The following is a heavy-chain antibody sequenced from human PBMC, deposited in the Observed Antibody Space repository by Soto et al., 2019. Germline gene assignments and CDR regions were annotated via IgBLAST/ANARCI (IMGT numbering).Heavy chain of an antibody. CDR2: IIPFFGTA. CDR1: GGTFSTLG. CDR3: ANSAPMDAGYNYYSDF. V-gene: IGHV1-69*13. J-gene: IGHJ4*02. Sequence: ASVKASCKASGGTFSTLGISWVRQAPGQGLEWMGGIIPFFGTARYSQKFEDRITITADESTNTVYMDLRSLTSEDTAIYYCANSAPMDAGYNYYSDFSGQGALVTFFS. D-gene: IGHD5-18*01.